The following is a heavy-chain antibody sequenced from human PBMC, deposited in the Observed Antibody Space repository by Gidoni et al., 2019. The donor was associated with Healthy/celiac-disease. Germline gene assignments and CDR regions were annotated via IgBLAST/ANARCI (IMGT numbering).Heavy chain of an antibody. J-gene: IGHJ5*02. CDR2: IYYSGST. V-gene: IGHV4-31*03. D-gene: IGHD6-13*01. CDR1: GGSISSGGYY. CDR3: ARGRIAAAGNWFDP. Sequence: QVQLQESGPGLVKPSQTLSLTCTVSGGSISSGGYYWSWIRQHPGKGLEWIGYIYYSGSTYYNPALKSRVTISVDTSKNQFSLKLSSVTAADTAVYYFARGRIAAAGNWFDPWGQGTLVTVSS.